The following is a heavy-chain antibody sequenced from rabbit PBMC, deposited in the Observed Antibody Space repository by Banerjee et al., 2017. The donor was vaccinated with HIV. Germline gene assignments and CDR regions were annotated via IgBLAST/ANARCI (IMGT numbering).Heavy chain of an antibody. Sequence: VRQAPGKGLEWIACIDGGSSGSTWYASWAKGRFTISKTSSTTVTLQMTSLTAADTATYFCARAAYVGYGYGGYFNLWGPGTLVTVS. D-gene: IGHD6-1*01. CDR2: IDGGSSGST. CDR3: ARAAYVGYGYGGYFNL. J-gene: IGHJ4*01. V-gene: IGHV1S40*01.